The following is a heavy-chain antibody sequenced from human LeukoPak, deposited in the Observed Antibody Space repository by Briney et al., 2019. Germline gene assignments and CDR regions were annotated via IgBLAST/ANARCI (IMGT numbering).Heavy chain of an antibody. CDR2: INPNSGGT. J-gene: IGHJ5*02. V-gene: IGHV1-2*02. Sequence: EASVKVSCKASGYTFTGYYMHWVRQAPGQGLEWMGWINPNSGGTNYAQKFQGRVTMTRDTSISTAYMELSRLRSDDTAVYYCARNGLRWGPSTLPPNWFDPWGQGTLVTVSS. CDR1: GYTFTGYY. D-gene: IGHD4-23*01. CDR3: ARNGLRWGPSTLPPNWFDP.